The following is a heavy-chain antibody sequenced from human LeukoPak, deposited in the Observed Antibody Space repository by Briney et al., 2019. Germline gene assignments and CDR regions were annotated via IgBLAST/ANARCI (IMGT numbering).Heavy chain of an antibody. V-gene: IGHV3-53*01. CDR1: GFTVSSNY. D-gene: IGHD1-26*01. J-gene: IGHJ5*02. Sequence: GGSLRLSCAASGFTVSSNYMSWVRQAPGKGLEWVSVIYSGGSTYYADSVKGRFTISRDNSKSTLYFQMNSLRAEDTAVYYCARGRSYGTPLNWFDPWGQGTLVTVSS. CDR3: ARGRSYGTPLNWFDP. CDR2: IYSGGST.